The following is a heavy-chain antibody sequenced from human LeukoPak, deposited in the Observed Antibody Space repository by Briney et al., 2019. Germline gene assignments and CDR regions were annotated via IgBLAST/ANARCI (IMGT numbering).Heavy chain of an antibody. CDR2: IWYDGSNK. CDR3: AKEAHSGSYFDY. V-gene: IGHV3-33*06. D-gene: IGHD3-22*01. CDR1: GFTFSSCG. Sequence: PGRSLRLSCAASGFTFSSCGMHWVRQAPGKGLEWVAVIWYDGSNKYYADSVKGRFTISRDNSKNTLYLQMNSLRAEDTAVYYSAKEAHSGSYFDYWGQGTLVTVSS. J-gene: IGHJ4*02.